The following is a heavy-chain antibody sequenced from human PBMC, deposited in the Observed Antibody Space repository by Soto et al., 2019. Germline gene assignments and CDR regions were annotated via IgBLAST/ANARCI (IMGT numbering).Heavy chain of an antibody. CDR3: AREARAVAGKRYFQH. Sequence: SETLSLTCAVYGGSFSGYYWSWIRQPPGKGLEWIGEINHSGSTNYNPSLKSRVTISVGTSKNQFSLKLSSVTAADTAVYYCAREARAVAGKRYFQHWGQGTLVTVSS. J-gene: IGHJ1*01. V-gene: IGHV4-34*01. CDR1: GGSFSGYY. CDR2: INHSGST. D-gene: IGHD6-19*01.